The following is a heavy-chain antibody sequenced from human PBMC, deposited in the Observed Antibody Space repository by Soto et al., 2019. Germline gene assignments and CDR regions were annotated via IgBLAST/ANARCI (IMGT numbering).Heavy chain of an antibody. D-gene: IGHD2-2*01. V-gene: IGHV3-23*01. Sequence: EVQLLESGGGRIQPGGSLRLSCAASGFTFSSYAMNWVRQVPGKGLQWVSGISGSGSSTYYSDSVRGRFTISRDNSRNTLYLQMSSLRVEDTALYYCAKGDRNQPAVVDYWGQRTLVTVSS. CDR2: ISGSGSST. J-gene: IGHJ4*02. CDR1: GFTFSSYA. CDR3: AKGDRNQPAVVDY.